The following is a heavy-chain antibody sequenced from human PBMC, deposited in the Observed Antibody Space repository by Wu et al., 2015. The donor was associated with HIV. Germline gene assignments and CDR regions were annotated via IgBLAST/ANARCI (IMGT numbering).Heavy chain of an antibody. CDR2: INPNSGGT. Sequence: QVQLVQSGAEVKKPGASVKVSCKASGYTFTGYYMHWVRQAPGQGLEWMGWINPNSGGTNYAQKFQGRVTMTRDTSISTAYMELSRLRSDDTAVYYCARDWISDIVVVPAANPDYYMDVWGKGTTVTVSS. CDR1: GYTFTGYY. D-gene: IGHD2-2*01. J-gene: IGHJ6*03. CDR3: ARDWISDIVVVPAANPDYYMDV. V-gene: IGHV1-2*02.